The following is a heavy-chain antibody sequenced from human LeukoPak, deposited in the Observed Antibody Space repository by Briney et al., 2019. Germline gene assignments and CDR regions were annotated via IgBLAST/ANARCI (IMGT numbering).Heavy chain of an antibody. CDR1: GGSFSGYY. V-gene: IGHV4-59*01. CDR2: IYYSGST. J-gene: IGHJ4*02. CDR3: ARAAYDSSGYLGP. D-gene: IGHD3-22*01. Sequence: PSETLSLTCAVYGGSFSGYYWSWIRQPPGKGLEWIGYIYYSGSTNYNPSLKSRVTISVDTSKNQFSLKLSSVTAADTAVYYCARAAYDSSGYLGPWGQGTLVTVSS.